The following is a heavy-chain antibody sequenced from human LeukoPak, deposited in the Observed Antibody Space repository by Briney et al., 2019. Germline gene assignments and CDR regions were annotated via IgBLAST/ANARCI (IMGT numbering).Heavy chain of an antibody. CDR1: GFTFDDYG. Sequence: PGGSLRLSCAASGFTFDDYGMHWVRQAPGKGLEWVAFIRYDGNNKYYADSVKGRFTISRDNSKNTLYLQMNSLRAENTAVYYCASGITGTWGQGTLVTVSS. V-gene: IGHV3-30*02. D-gene: IGHD1-20*01. CDR2: IRYDGNNK. CDR3: ASGITGT. J-gene: IGHJ5*02.